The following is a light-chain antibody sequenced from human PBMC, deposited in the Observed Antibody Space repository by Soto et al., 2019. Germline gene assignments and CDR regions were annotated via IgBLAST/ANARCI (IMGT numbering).Light chain of an antibody. J-gene: IGKJ1*01. V-gene: IGKV1-5*01. CDR1: PNIHSW. CDR2: GAS. Sequence: IPRTKSPSTLSESLGAGLPITCRASPNIHSWLAWYQQKPGKAPNLLIYGASTLQTGVPSTFSGSGSGTEFTLTISSLQPDDFATYYCQQYNSFWTFGQGTKVDIK. CDR3: QQYNSFWT.